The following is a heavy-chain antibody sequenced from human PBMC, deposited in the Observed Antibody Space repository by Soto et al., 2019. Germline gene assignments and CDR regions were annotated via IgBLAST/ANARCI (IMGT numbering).Heavy chain of an antibody. CDR3: ARSIAVAFDAFDI. V-gene: IGHV3-11*01. Sequence: GGSLRLSCAASGFTFSDYYMSWIRQTPGKGLEWVSYISSSGSTIYYADSVKGRFTISRDNAKNSLYLQMNSLRAEDTAVYYCARSIAVAFDAFDIWGQGTMVTVSS. J-gene: IGHJ3*02. CDR1: GFTFSDYY. CDR2: ISSSGSTI. D-gene: IGHD6-19*01.